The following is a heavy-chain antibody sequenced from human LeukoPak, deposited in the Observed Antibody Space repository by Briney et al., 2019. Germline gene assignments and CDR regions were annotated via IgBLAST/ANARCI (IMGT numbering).Heavy chain of an antibody. CDR3: ARSSVVPAAIRGLDYYYYMDV. V-gene: IGHV4-4*07. D-gene: IGHD2-2*02. CDR1: GGSISSYY. CDR2: IYTSGST. Sequence: PSETLSLTCTVSGGSISSYYWSWIRQPAGKGLEWIGRIYTSGSTNYNTSLKSRVTMSVDTSKNQFSLKLSSVTAADTAVYYCARSSVVPAAIRGLDYYYYMDVWGKGTTVTVSS. J-gene: IGHJ6*03.